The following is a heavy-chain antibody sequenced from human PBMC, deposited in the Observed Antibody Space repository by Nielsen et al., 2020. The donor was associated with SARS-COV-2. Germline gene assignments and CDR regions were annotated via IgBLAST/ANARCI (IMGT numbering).Heavy chain of an antibody. J-gene: IGHJ3*02. V-gene: IGHV3-11*05. CDR2: ISSSSSYT. CDR1: GFTFSYYY. CDR3: ARDRAPYCSGGSCYGDAFDI. D-gene: IGHD2-15*01. Sequence: SLKISCAASGFTFSYYYMSWIRPAPGKGLEWVSYISSSSSYTNYADSVKGRFTISRDNAKNSLYLQMNSLRAEDTAVYYCARDRAPYCSGGSCYGDAFDIWGQGTMVTVSS.